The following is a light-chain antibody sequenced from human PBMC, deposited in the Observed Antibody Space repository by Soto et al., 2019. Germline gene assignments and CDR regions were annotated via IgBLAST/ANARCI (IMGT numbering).Light chain of an antibody. CDR2: DAS. Sequence: EIVLIQSPATLSLSPGERATLSCRASQSVSSYLAWYQQKPGQAPRLLIYDASNRATGIPARFSGSGSGTDFTLTISSLEPEDFAVYYCQQRSFGGGTKVEIK. CDR3: QQRS. J-gene: IGKJ4*01. CDR1: QSVSSY. V-gene: IGKV3-11*01.